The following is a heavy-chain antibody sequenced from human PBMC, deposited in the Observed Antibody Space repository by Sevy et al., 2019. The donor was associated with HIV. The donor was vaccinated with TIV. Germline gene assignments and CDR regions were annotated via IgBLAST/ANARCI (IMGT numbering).Heavy chain of an antibody. CDR1: GFSFAWYW. D-gene: IGHD6-13*01. J-gene: IGHJ6*02. CDR2: INQDGSEK. Sequence: GGSLRLSCAASGFSFAWYWMSWVRQTPEKGLEWVANINQDGSEKNYVDSVKGRFTISRDNAKNSLYLQMNSLRAEDTAVYYCARDAADYYGMDVWGQGTTVTVSS. V-gene: IGHV3-7*01. CDR3: ARDAADYYGMDV.